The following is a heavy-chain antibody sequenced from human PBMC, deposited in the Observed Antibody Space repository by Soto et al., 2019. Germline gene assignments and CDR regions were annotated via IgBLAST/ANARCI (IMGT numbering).Heavy chain of an antibody. CDR2: ISWDGGST. CDR1: GFTFDDYT. CDR3: AKDMRGYCSGGSCPLGY. J-gene: IGHJ4*02. V-gene: IGHV3-43*01. D-gene: IGHD2-15*01. Sequence: EVQLVESGGVVVQPGGSLRLSCAASGFTFDDYTMHWVRQAPGKGLEWVSLISWDGGSTYYADSVKGRFTISRDNSKNSLYLQMNSLRTEDTALYYCAKDMRGYCSGGSCPLGYWGQGTLVTVSS.